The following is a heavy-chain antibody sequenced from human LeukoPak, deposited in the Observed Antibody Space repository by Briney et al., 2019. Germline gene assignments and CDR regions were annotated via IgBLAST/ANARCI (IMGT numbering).Heavy chain of an antibody. J-gene: IGHJ3*02. Sequence: SETLSLTCTVSDGSMSASMSPYYWSWIRQPPGKGLEWIGYISYSGSTNYNPSLKSRVTISLDTSRSQFSLRLTSVTAADTAVYYCARGFDAHRAFDIWGQGIVVTVSS. CDR3: ARGFDAHRAFDI. CDR1: DGSMSASMSPYY. D-gene: IGHD3-9*01. CDR2: ISYSGST. V-gene: IGHV4-61*01.